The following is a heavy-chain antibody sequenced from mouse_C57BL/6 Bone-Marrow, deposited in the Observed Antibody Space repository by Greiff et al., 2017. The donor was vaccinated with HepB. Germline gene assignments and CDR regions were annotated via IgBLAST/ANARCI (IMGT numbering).Heavy chain of an antibody. CDR3: NLITTVVATWEMDY. Sequence: EVHLVESGTVLARPGASVKMSCKTSGYTFTSYWMHWVKQRPGQGLEWIGAIYPGNSDTSYNQKFKGKAKLTAVTSASTAYMELSSLTNEDSAVYYCNLITTVVATWEMDYWGQGTSVTVSS. J-gene: IGHJ4*01. D-gene: IGHD1-1*01. CDR1: GYTFTSYW. CDR2: IYPGNSDT. V-gene: IGHV1-5*01.